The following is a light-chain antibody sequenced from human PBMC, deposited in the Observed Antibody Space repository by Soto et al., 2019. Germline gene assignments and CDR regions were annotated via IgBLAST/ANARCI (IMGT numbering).Light chain of an antibody. Sequence: QSALTQPASVSGSPGQSITISCTGTSSDVGAYDFVSWYQQHPDKAPKLMIYEVRGRPSGVSNRFSGSKSFNTATLTISVLQAEDEADYYCSSHTTRNTRVFGTGTKVTVL. CDR1: SSDVGAYDF. CDR3: SSHTTRNTRV. V-gene: IGLV2-14*03. J-gene: IGLJ1*01. CDR2: EVR.